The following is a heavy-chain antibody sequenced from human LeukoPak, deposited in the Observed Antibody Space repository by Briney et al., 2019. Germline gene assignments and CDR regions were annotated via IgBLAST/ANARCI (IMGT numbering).Heavy chain of an antibody. V-gene: IGHV1-2*02. J-gene: IGHJ4*02. CDR3: AKDHYYENRHVDF. D-gene: IGHD3-22*01. Sequence: ASVKVSCTTSGYAFTGYYIHWVRQAPGQGLEWVGWINPRTGGTNYAQKFQGRVTLSRDTSISTAYLELRSLRSDDTALYYCAKDHYYENRHVDFWGPGTLVTVSP. CDR2: INPRTGGT. CDR1: GYAFTGYY.